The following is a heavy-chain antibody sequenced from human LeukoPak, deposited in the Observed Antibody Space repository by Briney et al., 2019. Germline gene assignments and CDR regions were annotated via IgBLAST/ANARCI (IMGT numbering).Heavy chain of an antibody. CDR3: ALYFDTYYFDY. V-gene: IGHV5-51*01. D-gene: IGHD2-2*02. CDR2: IYPGDSDT. Sequence: GESLKISCKAPGFSFPSYGIGWVRQMPGKGLEWMGIIYPGDSDTRYRPSLQGQVTISADKSMNTAYLQWSSLKASDTAMYYCALYFDTYYFDYWGQGTLVTVSS. J-gene: IGHJ4*02. CDR1: GFSFPSYG.